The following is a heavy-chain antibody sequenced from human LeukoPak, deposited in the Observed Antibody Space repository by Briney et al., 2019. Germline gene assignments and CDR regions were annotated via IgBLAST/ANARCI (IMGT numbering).Heavy chain of an antibody. D-gene: IGHD3-22*01. CDR3: AKPRGLDYYDSSVILDY. CDR1: GFTFSSYN. V-gene: IGHV3-30*18. CDR2: TSYDGSKK. J-gene: IGHJ4*02. Sequence: GGSLRLSCAASGFTFSSYNMQWVRQAPGKGLEWVAGTSYDGSKKFYADSVKGRFTISRDNSQNTLFLQMNSLRPEDTAVYYCAKPRGLDYYDSSVILDYWGRGTLVTVSS.